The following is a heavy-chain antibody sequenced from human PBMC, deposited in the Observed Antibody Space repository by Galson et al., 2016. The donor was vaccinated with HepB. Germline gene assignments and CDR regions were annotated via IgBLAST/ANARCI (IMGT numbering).Heavy chain of an antibody. CDR1: GYTFTSYA. J-gene: IGHJ6*02. CDR3: AREDEDYYYGMDV. Sequence: SVKVSCKASGYTFTSYAMHWVRQAPGQRLEWMGWINGGNGNTKYSQRFQGRVTITRDTSASTAYMELSSLRSEGKDVYYCAREDEDYYYGMDVWGQGTTVTVSS. V-gene: IGHV1-3*01. CDR2: INGGNGNT.